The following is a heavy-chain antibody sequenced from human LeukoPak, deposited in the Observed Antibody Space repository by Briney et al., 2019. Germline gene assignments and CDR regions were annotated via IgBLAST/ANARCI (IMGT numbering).Heavy chain of an antibody. V-gene: IGHV4-39*07. J-gene: IGHJ3*02. D-gene: IGHD1-7*01. CDR2: IYYSGST. Sequence: PSETLSLTCTVSGGSISSSSYYWGWIRQPPGKGLEWIGSIYYSGSTYYNPSLKSRVTISVDTSKNQFSLKLSSVTAADTAVYYCARDLNWNFAVGAFDIWGQGTMVTVSS. CDR3: ARDLNWNFAVGAFDI. CDR1: GGSISSSSYY.